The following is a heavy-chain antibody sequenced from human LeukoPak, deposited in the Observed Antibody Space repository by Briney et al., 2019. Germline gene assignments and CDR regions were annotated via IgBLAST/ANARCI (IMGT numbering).Heavy chain of an antibody. D-gene: IGHD2-21*02. CDR2: IYSGGST. J-gene: IGHJ4*02. CDR1: GFTVSSNY. Sequence: GGSLRLSCAASGFTVSSNYMSWVRQAPGKGLEWVSVIYSGGSTYYADSVKGRFTISRDNSKNTLYLQMNSLRVEDTAVYYCARDRVDCAVACYGSDYWGQGTLVTVSS. V-gene: IGHV3-66*01. CDR3: ARDRVDCAVACYGSDY.